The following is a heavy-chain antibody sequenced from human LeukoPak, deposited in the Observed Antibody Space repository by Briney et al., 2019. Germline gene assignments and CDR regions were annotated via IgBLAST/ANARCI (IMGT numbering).Heavy chain of an antibody. CDR1: GYTFTSYG. CDR2: ISAYNGNT. J-gene: IGHJ4*02. D-gene: IGHD2-15*01. CDR3: AISYCSGGSCYFGVQYDC. V-gene: IGHV1-18*01. Sequence: GASVKVSCKASGYTFTSYGISWVRQAPGQGLEWMGSISAYNGNTNYAQKLQGRVTMTTDTSTSTAYMELRSLRSDDTAVYYCAISYCSGGSCYFGVQYDCWGQGTLVTVSS.